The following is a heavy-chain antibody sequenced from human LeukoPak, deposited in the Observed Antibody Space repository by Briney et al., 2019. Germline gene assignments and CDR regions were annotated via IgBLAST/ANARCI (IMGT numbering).Heavy chain of an antibody. Sequence: ASVKVSCKASGYTFTSYYMHWVRQAPGQGLEWMGIINPSGGSTSYAQKFQGRVTMTRDTSMSTVYMELSSLRSEDTAVYYCAREGTGVYYYDSSGLFDYWGQGTLVTVSS. V-gene: IGHV1-46*01. CDR2: INPSGGST. CDR1: GYTFTSYY. J-gene: IGHJ4*02. D-gene: IGHD3-22*01. CDR3: AREGTGVYYYDSSGLFDY.